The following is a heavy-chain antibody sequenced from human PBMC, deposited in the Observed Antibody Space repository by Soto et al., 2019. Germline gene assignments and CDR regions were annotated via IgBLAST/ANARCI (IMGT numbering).Heavy chain of an antibody. J-gene: IGHJ4*02. CDR3: ARLRLTGYFDY. CDR1: GFTFRDHY. Sequence: QVQLVESGGGLVKPGGSLRLSCVASGFTFRDHYMTWIRQAPGKGLEWLSYVSTSSSYTNYPDSVKGRFTISRENAMNSLYLQMNSLRAEDTAVYYCARLRLTGYFDYWGQGTLVTVSS. V-gene: IGHV3-11*05. D-gene: IGHD1-1*01. CDR2: VSTSSSYT.